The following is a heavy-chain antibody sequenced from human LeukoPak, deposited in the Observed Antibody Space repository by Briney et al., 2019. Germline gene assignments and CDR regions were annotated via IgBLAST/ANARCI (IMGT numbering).Heavy chain of an antibody. CDR1: SGSISSGNYY. D-gene: IGHD1-26*01. CDR3: ARRRGSGSYWFGGTDFDY. J-gene: IGHJ4*02. Sequence: SETLSLTCTVSSGSISSGNYYWSWIRQPAGKGLEWIGRIYASGSTKYNPSLKSRVTISVDTSKNQFSLKLSSVTAADTAVYYCARRRGSGSYWFGGTDFDYWGQGTLVTVSS. V-gene: IGHV4-61*02. CDR2: IYASGST.